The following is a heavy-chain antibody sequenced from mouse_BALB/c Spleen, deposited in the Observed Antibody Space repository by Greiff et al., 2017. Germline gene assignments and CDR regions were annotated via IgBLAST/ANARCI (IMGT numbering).Heavy chain of an antibody. D-gene: IGHD2-3*01. CDR1: GFTFSSYG. V-gene: IGHV5-6*01. J-gene: IGHJ2*01. CDR2: ISSGGSYT. Sequence: EVKLVESGGDLVKPGGSLKLSCAASGFTFSSYGMSWVRQTPDKRLEWVATISSGGSYTYYPDSVKGRFTISRDNAKNTLYLQMSSLKSEDTAMYYCARHWGDGYFDYWGQGTTLTVSS. CDR3: ARHWGDGYFDY.